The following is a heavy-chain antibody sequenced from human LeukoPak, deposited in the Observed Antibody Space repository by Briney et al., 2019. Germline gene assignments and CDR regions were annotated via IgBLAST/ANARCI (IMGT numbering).Heavy chain of an antibody. CDR2: INPNSGGT. Sequence: ASVKVSCKASGYTFTGYCMHWVRQAPGQGLEWMGRINPNSGGTNYAQKFQGRVTMTRDTSISTAYMELSRLRSDDTAVYYCARDLRVVPAAPYTFYYYYGMDVWGQGTTVTVSS. D-gene: IGHD2-2*01. CDR1: GYTFTGYC. CDR3: ARDLRVVPAAPYTFYYYYGMDV. V-gene: IGHV1-2*06. J-gene: IGHJ6*02.